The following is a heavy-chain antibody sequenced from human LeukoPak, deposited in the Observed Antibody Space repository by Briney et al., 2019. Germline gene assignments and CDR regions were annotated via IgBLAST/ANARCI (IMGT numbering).Heavy chain of an antibody. CDR3: ASHMAVAGTRGFDD. V-gene: IGHV4-4*02. J-gene: IGHJ4*02. CDR1: DDSIYSNTW. D-gene: IGHD6-19*01. Sequence: SETLSLTCAVFDDSIYSNTWWSWVRQPPGKGLEWIGEISQTGTTYYDPSLKSRTTISIDRSKNHFSLTLTSATAADTAVYFCASHMAVAGTRGFDDWGPGTLVTVSS. CDR2: ISQTGTT.